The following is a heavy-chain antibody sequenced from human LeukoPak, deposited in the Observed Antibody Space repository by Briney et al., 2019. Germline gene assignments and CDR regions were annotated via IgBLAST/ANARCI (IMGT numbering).Heavy chain of an antibody. V-gene: IGHV4-39*07. CDR2: IYYSGST. CDR3: ARGGWPGNTDY. J-gene: IGHJ4*02. D-gene: IGHD1/OR15-1a*01. Sequence: MSSETLSLTCTVSGGSISSSSYYWGWIRQPPGKGLEWIGSIYYSGSTYYNPSLKSRVTISVDTSKNQFSLKVNSVTAADTAVYYCARGGWPGNTDYWGQGALVTVSS. CDR1: GGSISSSSYY.